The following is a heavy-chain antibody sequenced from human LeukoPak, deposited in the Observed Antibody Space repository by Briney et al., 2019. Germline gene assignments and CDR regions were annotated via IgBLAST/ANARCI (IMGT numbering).Heavy chain of an antibody. CDR1: GGSISSYYW. D-gene: IGHD6-19*01. CDR3: AHVNLAVAGTIFDY. J-gene: IGHJ4*02. CDR2: IYWDDDQ. Sequence: TLSLTCTVSGGSISSYYWSWIRQPPGKALEWLALIYWDDDQRYSPSLKSRLTITKDTSKNQVVLTMTNMDPVDTATYYCAHVNLAVAGTIFDYWGQGTLVTVSS. V-gene: IGHV2-5*08.